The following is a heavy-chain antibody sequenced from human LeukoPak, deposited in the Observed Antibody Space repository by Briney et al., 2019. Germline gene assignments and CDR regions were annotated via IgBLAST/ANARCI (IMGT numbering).Heavy chain of an antibody. CDR1: GYSISSGYY. D-gene: IGHD3-10*01. J-gene: IGHJ4*02. V-gene: IGHV4-38-2*02. CDR2: IYHSGST. Sequence: SETLSLTCTVSGYSISSGYYWGWIRQPPGKGLEWIGSIYHSGSTYYNPSLKSRVTISVDTSKNQFSLKLSSVTAADTAVYYCARDYYGSGSSNYYFDYWGQGTLVTVSS. CDR3: ARDYYGSGSSNYYFDY.